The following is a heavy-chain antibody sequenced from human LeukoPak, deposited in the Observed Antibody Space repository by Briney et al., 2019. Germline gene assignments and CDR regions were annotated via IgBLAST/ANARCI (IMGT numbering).Heavy chain of an antibody. Sequence: TGGSLRLSCAASGFTVSSNYMSWVRQAPGKGLGWVGRSRNKASSYTTEYAASVAGRFTISRDESKNSLYLQMNSLKTKDTAVYFCARAEITGPISFDYWGRGTLVAVSS. D-gene: IGHD1-20*01. V-gene: IGHV3-72*01. CDR1: GFTVSSNY. CDR2: SRNKASSYTT. J-gene: IGHJ4*02. CDR3: ARAEITGPISFDY.